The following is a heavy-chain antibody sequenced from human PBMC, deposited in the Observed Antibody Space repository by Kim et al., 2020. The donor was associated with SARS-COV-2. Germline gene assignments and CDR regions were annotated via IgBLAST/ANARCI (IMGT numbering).Heavy chain of an antibody. Sequence: VKGRYTISRDKSKNTMYLQMNSLRAEDTAVYYWAKDQGLGELLTDAFDIWGQGTMVTVSS. D-gene: IGHD3-10*01. V-gene: IGHV3-23*01. CDR3: AKDQGLGELLTDAFDI. J-gene: IGHJ3*02.